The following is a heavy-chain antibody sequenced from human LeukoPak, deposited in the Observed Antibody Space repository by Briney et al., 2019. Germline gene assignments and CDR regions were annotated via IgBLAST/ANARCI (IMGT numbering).Heavy chain of an antibody. Sequence: PSETLSLTCAVSGGSITSGNWWTWVRQPPGKGLEWIGEIYHSGSTNYNPSLKSRLTISVDKPKNQFSLALSSVTAADTAVYYCARGVPAAGAKWFDPWGPGSLVTVYS. CDR1: GGSITSGNW. J-gene: IGHJ5*02. CDR3: ARGVPAAGAKWFDP. V-gene: IGHV4-4*02. D-gene: IGHD6-13*01. CDR2: IYHSGST.